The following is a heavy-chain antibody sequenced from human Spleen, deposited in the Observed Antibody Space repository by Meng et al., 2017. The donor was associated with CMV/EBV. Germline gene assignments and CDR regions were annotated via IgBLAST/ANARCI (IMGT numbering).Heavy chain of an antibody. D-gene: IGHD1-26*01. J-gene: IGHJ4*02. CDR1: GFSLSTTGVG. Sequence: TFAGFSLSTTGVGVVWIRQPPGKALDWLALIYWNDEKRYSPSLKNRLTITKDTSKNQVVLTMSNMDTVDTATYFCAHDLVGTTCFDYWGQGTLVTVSS. CDR2: IYWNDEK. V-gene: IGHV2-5*01. CDR3: AHDLVGTTCFDY.